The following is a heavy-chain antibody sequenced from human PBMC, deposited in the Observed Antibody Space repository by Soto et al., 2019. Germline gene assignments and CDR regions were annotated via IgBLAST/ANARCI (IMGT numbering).Heavy chain of an antibody. Sequence: PGGSLRLSCAASGFTFRSFTMNWVRQAPGKGLEWVSTISSNSAYIYYTDALRGRFTISRDNAKNSLHLQMNSLRAEDTAVYYCTRDAARGSSARGWFDTWGPATLVTVSS. D-gene: IGHD6-13*01. CDR2: ISSNSAYI. CDR1: GFTFRSFT. CDR3: TRDAARGSSARGWFDT. J-gene: IGHJ5*02. V-gene: IGHV3-21*01.